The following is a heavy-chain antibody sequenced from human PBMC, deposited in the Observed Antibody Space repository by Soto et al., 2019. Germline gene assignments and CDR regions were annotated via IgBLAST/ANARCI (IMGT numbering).Heavy chain of an antibody. Sequence: VKVSCPASGGTXSGYAIGWVRQAPGQGLEWMGGIIPIFGTANYAQKFQGRVTITGDESTSTAYMELRSLRSEDTAVYYCARDHPRSPSYWGQGSRVTSPQ. CDR3: ARDHPRSPSY. J-gene: IGHJ4*02. CDR2: IIPIFGTA. D-gene: IGHD4-17*01. CDR1: GGTXSGYA. V-gene: IGHV1-69*01.